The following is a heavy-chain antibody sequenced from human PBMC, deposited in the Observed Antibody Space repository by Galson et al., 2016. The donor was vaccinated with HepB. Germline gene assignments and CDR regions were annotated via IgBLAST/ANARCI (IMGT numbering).Heavy chain of an antibody. V-gene: IGHV3-74*01. CDR1: GFTFSNYW. CDR3: ASGYFYTYLVDY. D-gene: IGHD2-15*01. J-gene: IGHJ4*02. Sequence: SLRLSCAVSGFTFSNYWMHWVRQAPGKGLVWVSRINSDGGSTNYADSVKGRFTISRDNAKNMLYLQMNSLRAEDTAVYFCASGYFYTYLVDYWGQGTLVTVSS. CDR2: INSDGGST.